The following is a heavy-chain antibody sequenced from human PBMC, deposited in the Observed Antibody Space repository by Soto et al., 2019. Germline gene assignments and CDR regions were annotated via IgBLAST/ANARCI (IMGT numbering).Heavy chain of an antibody. CDR1: GYTFTSYG. Sequence: ASVKVSCKASGYTFTSYGISWVRQAPGQGLEWMGWISAYNGNTNYAQKLQGRVTMTTDTYTSTAYMELRSLRSDDTAVYYCARGRVTMFGVVIHGMDVGGQATTVTV. D-gene: IGHD3-3*01. CDR2: ISAYNGNT. V-gene: IGHV1-18*04. CDR3: ARGRVTMFGVVIHGMDV. J-gene: IGHJ6*01.